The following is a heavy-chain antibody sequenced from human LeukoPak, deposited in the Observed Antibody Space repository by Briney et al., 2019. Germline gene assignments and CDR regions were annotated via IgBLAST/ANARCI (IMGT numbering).Heavy chain of an antibody. J-gene: IGHJ4*02. V-gene: IGHV1-69*04. Sequence: GASVKVSCKASGGTFSSYAISWVRQAPGQGLEWMGRIIPILGIANYAQKFQGRVTITADKSTSTAYMELSSLRSEDTAVYYCARTYYYDSSGYLGWGQGTLVTVSS. D-gene: IGHD3-22*01. CDR1: GGTFSSYA. CDR3: ARTYYYDSSGYLG. CDR2: IIPILGIA.